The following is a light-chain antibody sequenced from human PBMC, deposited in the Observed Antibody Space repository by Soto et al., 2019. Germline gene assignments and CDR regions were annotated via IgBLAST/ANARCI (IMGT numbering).Light chain of an antibody. J-gene: IGKJ5*01. Sequence: DIQMTQSPSSLSASVGDRVTITCRASQSISSYLNWYQQKPGKAPKLLIYGASTLQSGVPSRFSGSGSGTGYTLTISSLQPEDFATYYCQQSYRTPTFGQGTRLEIK. V-gene: IGKV1-39*01. CDR1: QSISSY. CDR2: GAS. CDR3: QQSYRTPT.